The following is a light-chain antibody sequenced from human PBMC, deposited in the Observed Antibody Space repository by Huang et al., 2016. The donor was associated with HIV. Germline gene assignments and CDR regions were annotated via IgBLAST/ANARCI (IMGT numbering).Light chain of an antibody. CDR1: QSVSSY. J-gene: IGKJ2*01. CDR2: DTS. V-gene: IGKV3-11*01. Sequence: ELVLTQSPATLSLSPGQRATLSCRASQSVSSYLAWYQQKPGQGPRLIIYDTSKRATGVPARFSGSGSGTDFTLTINRLEPEDFAVYYCQQHSNWPLLGQGTKLEI. CDR3: QQHSNWPL.